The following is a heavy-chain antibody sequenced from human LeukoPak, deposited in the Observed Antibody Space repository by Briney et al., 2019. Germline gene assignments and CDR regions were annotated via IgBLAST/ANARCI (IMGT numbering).Heavy chain of an antibody. CDR3: ARDLMGIAYRGAFYY. CDR2: IKQDGSEK. J-gene: IGHJ4*02. D-gene: IGHD6-13*01. Sequence: PGGSLRLSCAASGFTFSSYWMSWVRQAPGKGLEWVANIKQDGSEKYYVDSVKGRFTISRDNAKNSLYLQMNSLGAEDTAVYYCARDLMGIAYRGAFYYWGQGTLVTVSS. CDR1: GFTFSSYW. V-gene: IGHV3-7*03.